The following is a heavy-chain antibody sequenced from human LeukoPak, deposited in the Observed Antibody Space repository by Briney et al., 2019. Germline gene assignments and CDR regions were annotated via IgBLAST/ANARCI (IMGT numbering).Heavy chain of an antibody. J-gene: IGHJ3*02. CDR1: GGSISSGGYY. D-gene: IGHD3-22*01. V-gene: IGHV4-31*03. CDR2: IYYSGST. CDR3: ARDNRDDYYDSSGFFGAFDI. Sequence: SQTLSLICTVSGGSISSGGYYWHWIRQHPGKGLEWIGYIYYSGSTYYNPSLRSRLTISVDTSKNQFSLKLRSVTAADTAVYYCARDNRDDYYDSSGFFGAFDIWGQGTMVTVSS.